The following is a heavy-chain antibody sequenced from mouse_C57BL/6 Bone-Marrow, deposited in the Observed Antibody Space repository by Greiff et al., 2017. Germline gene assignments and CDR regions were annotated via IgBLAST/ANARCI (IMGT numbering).Heavy chain of an antibody. V-gene: IGHV1-63*01. CDR1: GYTFTNYW. D-gene: IGHD1-1*01. CDR2: IYPGGGYT. J-gene: IGHJ4*01. Sequence: QVQLKQSGAELVRPGTSVKMSCKASGYTFTNYWIGWAKQRPGHGLEWIGDIYPGGGYTNYNEKFKGKATLTADKSSSTAYMQFSSLTSEDSAIYYCARYYGSSHDAIDYWGQGTSVTVSS. CDR3: ARYYGSSHDAIDY.